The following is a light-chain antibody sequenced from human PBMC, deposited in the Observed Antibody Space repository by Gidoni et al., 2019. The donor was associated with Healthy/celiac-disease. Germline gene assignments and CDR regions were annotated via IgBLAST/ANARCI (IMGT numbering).Light chain of an antibody. CDR2: EVS. J-gene: IGLJ3*02. CDR1: SSDVGGYNY. V-gene: IGLV2-14*01. CDR3: SSYTSSSTWV. Sequence: SALTQPASVSGSPGQSIPISCTGTSSDVGGYNYVSWYQQHPGKAPKLMIYEVSNRPSGVSNRFSGSKSGNTASLTISGLQAEDEADYYCSSYTSSSTWVFGGGTKLTVL.